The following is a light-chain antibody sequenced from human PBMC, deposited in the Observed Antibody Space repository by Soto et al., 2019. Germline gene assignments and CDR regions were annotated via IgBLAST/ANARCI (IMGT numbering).Light chain of an antibody. J-gene: IGKJ1*01. CDR2: DAS. Sequence: DIQMTQSPSSLSSSVGDRVTITCRATQTIDTRLAWYQQKPGEAPKLLIYDASSLENGVPSRFSGSGSGTEFTLTISGLQPDDFALYYCQHYDTYRATFGLGTKVDI. V-gene: IGKV1-5*01. CDR1: QTIDTR. CDR3: QHYDTYRAT.